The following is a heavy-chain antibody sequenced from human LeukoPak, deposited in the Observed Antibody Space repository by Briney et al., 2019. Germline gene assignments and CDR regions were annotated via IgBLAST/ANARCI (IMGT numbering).Heavy chain of an antibody. Sequence: PSETLSLTCTVSGYSINSGYYWAWIRQPPGKGLQWIGSIYHSGSTYYNPSLKSRVTISIDTSKNQFSLKLSSVTAADTAVYYCARELGRDTAMPPGYFDYWGQGTLVTVSS. J-gene: IGHJ4*02. CDR1: GYSINSGYY. D-gene: IGHD5-18*01. CDR3: ARELGRDTAMPPGYFDY. V-gene: IGHV4-38-2*02. CDR2: IYHSGST.